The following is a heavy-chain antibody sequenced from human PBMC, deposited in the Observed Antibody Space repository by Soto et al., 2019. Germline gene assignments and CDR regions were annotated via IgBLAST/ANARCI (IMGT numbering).Heavy chain of an antibody. CDR1: GFTFSSYS. CDR2: ISSSSSTI. D-gene: IGHD6-19*01. V-gene: IGHV3-48*02. Sequence: EVQLVESGGGLVQPGGSLRLSCAASGFTFSSYSMNWVRQAPGKGLEWVSYISSSSSTIYYADSVKGRFTISRDNAENSLYLQMNSLRDEDTAVYYCARKIAVAGTGDYYYYYGMDVWGQGTTVTVSS. CDR3: ARKIAVAGTGDYYYYYGMDV. J-gene: IGHJ6*02.